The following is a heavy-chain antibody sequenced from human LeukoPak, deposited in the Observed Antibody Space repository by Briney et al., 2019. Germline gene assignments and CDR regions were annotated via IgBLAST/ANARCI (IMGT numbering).Heavy chain of an antibody. CDR2: IYYSGST. J-gene: IGHJ5*02. V-gene: IGHV4-59*01. D-gene: IGHD3-3*01. CDR3: ARVGILRFPSNWFDP. CDR1: GASISSYY. Sequence: SETLSLTCTVSGASISSYYWSWIRQPPGKGLEWIGYIYYSGSTRYNPSLKSRVTISADTSKNQFSLKLSPVTAADTAVYYCARVGILRFPSNWFDPWGQGTLVTVSS.